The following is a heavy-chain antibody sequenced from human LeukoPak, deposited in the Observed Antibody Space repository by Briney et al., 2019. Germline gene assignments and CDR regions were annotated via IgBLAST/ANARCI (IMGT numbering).Heavy chain of an antibody. Sequence: SGPTLLKPTQTLTLTCTFSGFALSTHGVGVGWIRQPPGKALEWLAVISWDDDKRYSASLKSRLTITKDTSKNQVVLTMTNMDPVDTATYYCAHKKRDCGGGSCYSWFDHWGQGTLVTVSS. CDR1: GFALSTHGVG. CDR2: ISWDDDK. J-gene: IGHJ5*02. D-gene: IGHD2-15*01. CDR3: AHKKRDCGGGSCYSWFDH. V-gene: IGHV2-5*02.